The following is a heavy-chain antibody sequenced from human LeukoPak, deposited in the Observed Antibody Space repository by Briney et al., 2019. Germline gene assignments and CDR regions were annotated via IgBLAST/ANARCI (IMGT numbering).Heavy chain of an antibody. CDR2: IYYSGTT. Sequence: GSLRLSCAASGLTFDDYAMHWVRQAPGKGLEWIGYIYYSGTTNYNPSLKSRVTMSVDTSENQYSLKLSSVTAADTAVYYCARGLSSGYSGGYDPWGQGTLVTVSS. V-gene: IGHV4-59*01. J-gene: IGHJ5*02. CDR3: ARGLSSGYSGGYDP. D-gene: IGHD3-22*01. CDR1: GLTFDDYA.